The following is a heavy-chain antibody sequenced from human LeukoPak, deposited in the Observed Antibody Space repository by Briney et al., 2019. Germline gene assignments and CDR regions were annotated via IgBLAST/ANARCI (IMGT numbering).Heavy chain of an antibody. CDR3: ARHAAGTGDWWDFQH. D-gene: IGHD6-13*01. Sequence: SETLSLTCAVYGGSFSGYYWSCIRQPPGKGLEWIGEINHSGSTNYNPSLKSRVTITVDTSKNQFSLKLSSVTAADTAVYYCARHAAGTGDWWDFQHWGQGTLVTVSS. CDR1: GGSFSGYY. CDR2: INHSGST. V-gene: IGHV4-34*01. J-gene: IGHJ1*01.